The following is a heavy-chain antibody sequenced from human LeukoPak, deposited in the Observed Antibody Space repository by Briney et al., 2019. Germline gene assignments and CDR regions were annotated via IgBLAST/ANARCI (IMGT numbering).Heavy chain of an antibody. CDR1: GFTFSSYS. CDR2: ISSSSSYI. Sequence: GGSLRLSCAASGFTFSSYSMNWVRQAPGKGLEWVSSISSSSSYIYYADSVKGRFTISRDNAKNSLYLQMNSLRAEDTAVYYCARQSMEVTHAPLGDYWGQGTLVTVSS. D-gene: IGHD4-23*01. CDR3: ARQSMEVTHAPLGDY. V-gene: IGHV3-21*01. J-gene: IGHJ4*02.